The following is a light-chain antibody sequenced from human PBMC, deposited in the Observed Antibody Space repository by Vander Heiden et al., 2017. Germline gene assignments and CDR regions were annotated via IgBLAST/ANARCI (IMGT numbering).Light chain of an antibody. Sequence: DIQMTQPPSTLSASVGDRVTITCRASQSISSWLAWYQQKPGKAPKLLIYKASSLERGVPARFSGSGSGTEFTLTISSLQPDDFATYYCQQYNSYSPTWTFGQGTKVEIK. CDR1: QSISSW. J-gene: IGKJ1*01. V-gene: IGKV1-5*03. CDR2: KAS. CDR3: QQYNSYSPTWT.